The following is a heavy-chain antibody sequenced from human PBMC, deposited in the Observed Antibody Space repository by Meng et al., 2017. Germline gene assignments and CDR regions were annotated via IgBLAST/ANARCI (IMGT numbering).Heavy chain of an antibody. V-gene: IGHV4-31*03. CDR3: VTAPITMVRGVIITKWFDP. CDR2: IYYSGST. D-gene: IGHD3-10*01. CDR1: GGSISSGGYY. Sequence: QREPPESGPGLVKPSQTLSLTCTVSGGSISSGGYYWSWIRQHPGKGLEWIGYIYYSGSTYYNPSLKSRVTISVDTSKNQFSLKLSSVTAADTAVYYCVTAPITMVRGVIITKWFDPWGQGTLVTVSS. J-gene: IGHJ5*02.